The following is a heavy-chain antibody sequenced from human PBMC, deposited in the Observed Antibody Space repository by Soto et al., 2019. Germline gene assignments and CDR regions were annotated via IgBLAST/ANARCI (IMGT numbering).Heavy chain of an antibody. CDR3: ARPVGYSYMYDAFDI. J-gene: IGHJ3*02. CDR2: INHSGST. D-gene: IGHD5-18*01. Sequence: PSETLSLSCAVYGGSFSGYYWSWIRKPPGKGLEWIGEINHSGSTNYNPSLKSRVTISVDTSKNQFSLKLSSVTAADTAVYYCARPVGYSYMYDAFDIWGQGTMVNVSS. CDR1: GGSFSGYY. V-gene: IGHV4-34*01.